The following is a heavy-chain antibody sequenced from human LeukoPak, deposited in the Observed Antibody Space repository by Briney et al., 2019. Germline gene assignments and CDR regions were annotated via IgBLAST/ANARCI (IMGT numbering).Heavy chain of an antibody. J-gene: IGHJ5*02. D-gene: IGHD6-13*01. Sequence: PSETLSLTCTVSGYSISSGYYWGWIRQPPGKGLEWIGIIYHSGSTYYNPSLKSRVTISVDTSKNQFSLKLSSVTAADTAVYYCARRTTRVAAAGKGFDPWGQGTLVTVSS. CDR1: GYSISSGYY. CDR3: ARRTTRVAAAGKGFDP. V-gene: IGHV4-38-2*02. CDR2: IYHSGST.